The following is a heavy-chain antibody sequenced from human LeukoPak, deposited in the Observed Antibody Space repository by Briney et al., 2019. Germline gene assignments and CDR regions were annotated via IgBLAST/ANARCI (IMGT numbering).Heavy chain of an antibody. J-gene: IGHJ4*02. D-gene: IGHD4-17*01. CDR3: AGGPAVTTNDY. Sequence: PSETLSLTCTVSGASISSYYWTWIRQTPGKGLEWIGYIHYTESTNYNPSLKSRVTISVDTSKGQFSLDLTSVTAADTAVYYCAGGPAVTTNDYWGQGTLVTVFS. V-gene: IGHV4-59*01. CDR2: IHYTEST. CDR1: GASISSYY.